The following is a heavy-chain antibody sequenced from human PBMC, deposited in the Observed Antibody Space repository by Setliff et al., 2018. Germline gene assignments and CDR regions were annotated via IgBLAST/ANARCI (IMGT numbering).Heavy chain of an antibody. D-gene: IGHD7-27*01. Sequence: GGSLRLYCAASGFTFSNYWMYWVRQAPGKGLVWLSRINGDATITNYADSVKGRFTISRDNGRNTLYLQINSLRGEDTGVYFCAALDWGENFYNVDAWGKGTTVTVSS. CDR1: GFTFSNYW. J-gene: IGHJ6*03. V-gene: IGHV3-74*01. CDR2: INGDATIT. CDR3: AALDWGENFYNVDA.